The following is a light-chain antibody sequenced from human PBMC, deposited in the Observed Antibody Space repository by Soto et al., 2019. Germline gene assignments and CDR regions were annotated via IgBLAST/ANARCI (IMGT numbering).Light chain of an antibody. J-gene: IGLJ2*01. CDR1: RSDVGGYNY. V-gene: IGLV2-8*01. CDR3: SSFAGNNNLV. CDR2: EVS. Sequence: QSALTQPPSASGSPGQSVTISCTGTRSDVGGYNYVSWYQQHPGKAPKLMISEVSKRPSGVPDRFSGSKSGHTASLTVSGLQAEDEADYYCSSFAGNNNLVFGGGTKLTVL.